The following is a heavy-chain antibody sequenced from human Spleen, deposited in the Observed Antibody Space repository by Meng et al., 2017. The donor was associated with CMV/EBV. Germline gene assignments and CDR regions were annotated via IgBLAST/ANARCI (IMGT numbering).Heavy chain of an antibody. CDR3: ARHHREIFGVVIMENWFDP. J-gene: IGHJ5*02. CDR2: IYHSGST. D-gene: IGHD3-3*01. V-gene: IGHV4-4*02. CDR1: GGSISSSNW. Sequence: VQLQGSGPGLVKPSGTLSLTCAVSGGSISSSNWWSWVRQPPGKGLEWIGEIYHSGSTNYNPSLKSRVTISVDKSKNQFSLKLSSVTAADTAVYYCARHHREIFGVVIMENWFDPWGQGTLVTVSS.